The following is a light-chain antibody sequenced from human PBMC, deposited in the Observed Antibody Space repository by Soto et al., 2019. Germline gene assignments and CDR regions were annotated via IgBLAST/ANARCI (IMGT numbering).Light chain of an antibody. CDR3: MQALQTLSIT. J-gene: IGKJ5*01. CDR2: LGS. Sequence: DIVMTQSPLSLPVTPGEPASISCRSSQSLLHSNGYNYLDWYLQKPGQSPQLLIYLGSNRASGVPDRFSGSGSGTDFTLKISRVEAEDVGVYYCMQALQTLSITFSQGTRLEIK. CDR1: QSLLHSNGYNY. V-gene: IGKV2-28*01.